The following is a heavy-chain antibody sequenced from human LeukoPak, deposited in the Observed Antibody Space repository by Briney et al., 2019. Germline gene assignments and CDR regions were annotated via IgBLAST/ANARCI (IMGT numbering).Heavy chain of an antibody. CDR3: ARRVVGATTSWYFDL. J-gene: IGHJ2*01. CDR1: GGSISSSIYY. V-gene: IGHV4-39*01. D-gene: IGHD1-26*01. Sequence: SETLSLTCTVSGGSISSSIYYWGCIRQPPGKGLEWIGSIYYSGSTYYNPSLKSRVTISVDTSKNQFSLKLSSVTAADTAVYYCARRVVGATTSWYFDLWGRGTLVTVSS. CDR2: IYYSGST.